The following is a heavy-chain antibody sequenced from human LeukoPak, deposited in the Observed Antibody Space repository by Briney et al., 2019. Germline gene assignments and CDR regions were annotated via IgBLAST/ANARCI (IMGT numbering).Heavy chain of an antibody. D-gene: IGHD3-3*01. CDR3: SRHEVSTFFGGVTISGGFDP. Sequence: PSETLSLTCTVSGYSISSGYYWGWIRPPPGKGLEWIGSIYHSGSTYYNPSLKSRVTISVDTSKNQFSLKLNSVTAADTAVYYCSRHEVSTFFGGVTISGGFDPWGQGTQVTVSS. CDR2: IYHSGST. V-gene: IGHV4-38-2*02. J-gene: IGHJ5*02. CDR1: GYSISSGYY.